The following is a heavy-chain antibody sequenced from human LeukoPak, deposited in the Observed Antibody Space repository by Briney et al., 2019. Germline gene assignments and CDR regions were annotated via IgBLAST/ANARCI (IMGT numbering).Heavy chain of an antibody. J-gene: IGHJ5*02. D-gene: IGHD2-2*01. CDR1: GGSFSGYY. CDR2: INHSGST. V-gene: IGHV4-34*01. Sequence: KASETLSLTCAVYGGSFSGYYWSWIRQPPGRGLEWIGEINHSGSTNYNPSLKSRVTISVDTSKNQFSLKLSSVTAADTAVYYCARGRTRFDPWGQGTLVTVSS. CDR3: ARGRTRFDP.